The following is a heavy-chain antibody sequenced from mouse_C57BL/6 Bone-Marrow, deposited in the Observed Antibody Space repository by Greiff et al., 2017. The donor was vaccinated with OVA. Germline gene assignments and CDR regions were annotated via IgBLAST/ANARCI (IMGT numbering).Heavy chain of an antibody. Sequence: EVQRVESGGGLVQSGRSLRLSCATSGFTFSDFYMEWVRQAPGKGLEWIAASRNKANDYTTEYSASVKGRFIVSRDTSQSILYLQMNALRAEDTAIYYCARDAIYQGAMDYWGQGTSVTVSS. V-gene: IGHV7-1*01. J-gene: IGHJ4*01. D-gene: IGHD2-1*01. CDR1: GFTFSDFY. CDR2: SRNKANDYTT. CDR3: ARDAIYQGAMDY.